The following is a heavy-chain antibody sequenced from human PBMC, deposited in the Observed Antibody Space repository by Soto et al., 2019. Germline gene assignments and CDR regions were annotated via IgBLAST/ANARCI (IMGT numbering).Heavy chain of an antibody. D-gene: IGHD2-8*02. J-gene: IGHJ6*02. CDR2: IYTGGST. CDR3: TTCTGYGMDV. CDR1: GFIVSSKY. V-gene: IGHV3-53*02. Sequence: EVQMVETGGGLSQPGGSLRLSCAVSGFIVSSKYMTWVRQAPGKGLEWVSVIYTGGSTHYADSARGRFTISRDSSKNTLYLQMNSLRAEDAAVYYCTTCTGYGMDVWGQGTTVTVSS.